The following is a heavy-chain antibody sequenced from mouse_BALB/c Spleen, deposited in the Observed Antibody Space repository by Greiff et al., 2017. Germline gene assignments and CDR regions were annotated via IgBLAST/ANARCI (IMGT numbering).Heavy chain of an antibody. V-gene: IGHV1-63*02. CDR3: ARLAYDGYLYYAMDY. CDR1: GYTFTNYW. J-gene: IGHJ4*01. CDR2: IYPGGGYT. Sequence: VQGVESGAELVRPGTSVKISCKASGYTFTNYWLGWVKQRPGHGLEWIGDIYPGGGYTNYNEKFKGKATLTADTSSSTAYMQLSSLTSEDSAVYFCARLAYDGYLYYAMDYWGQGTSVTVSS. D-gene: IGHD2-3*01.